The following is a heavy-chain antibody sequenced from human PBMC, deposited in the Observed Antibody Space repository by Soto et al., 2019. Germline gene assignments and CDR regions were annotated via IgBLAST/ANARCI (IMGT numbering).Heavy chain of an antibody. Sequence: SETLSLTCAVYGGSFSGYYWSWIRQPPGKGLEWIGEINHSGSTNYNPSLKSRVTISVDTSKNQFSLKLSSVTAADTAVYYCARGITERTGDIVVVPAAIFRFDPWGQGTLVTVSS. CDR3: ARGITERTGDIVVVPAAIFRFDP. V-gene: IGHV4-34*01. D-gene: IGHD2-2*01. CDR2: INHSGST. CDR1: GGSFSGYY. J-gene: IGHJ5*02.